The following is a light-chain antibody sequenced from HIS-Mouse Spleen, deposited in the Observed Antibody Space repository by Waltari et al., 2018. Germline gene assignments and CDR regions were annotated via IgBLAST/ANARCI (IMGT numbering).Light chain of an antibody. CDR3: QAWDSSTVV. Sequence: LTQPPSVSVSPGQTASITCSGDKLGDKYACWYQQKPGQSPVLVIYQDSKRPSGIPERFSGSNSGNTATLTISGTQAMDEADYYCQAWDSSTVVFGGGTKLTVL. J-gene: IGLJ2*01. CDR2: QDS. CDR1: KLGDKY. V-gene: IGLV3-1*01.